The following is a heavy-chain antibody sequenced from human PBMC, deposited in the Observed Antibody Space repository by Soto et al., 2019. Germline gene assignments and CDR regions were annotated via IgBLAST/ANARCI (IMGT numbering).Heavy chain of an antibody. V-gene: IGHV1-46*01. CDR2: INPSYGTS. D-gene: IGHD3-22*01. CDR1: GYSLTGYY. Sequence: QVQLIQSGAVVRKPGASVRVSCKASGYSLTGYYIHWVRQAPGQGLEWMGRINPSYGTSAYTQQFQGRFFMTRDTSTSTVFMDLNSLKSQDTALYFCAREGSGSYLVLWGQGTLVTVS. J-gene: IGHJ4*02. CDR3: AREGSGSYLVL.